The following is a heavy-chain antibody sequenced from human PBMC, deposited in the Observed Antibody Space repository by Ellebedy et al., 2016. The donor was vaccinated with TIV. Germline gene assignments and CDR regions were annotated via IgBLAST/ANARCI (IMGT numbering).Heavy chain of an antibody. CDR1: GFSFSSYW. D-gene: IGHD4-17*01. J-gene: IGHJ3*02. V-gene: IGHV3-7*01. Sequence: GGSLRLSCAASGFSFSSYWMSWVRQAPGKGLEWVANIRVDGNEKYYVDSVKGRFTISRDNAQNSLYLQMNSLRADDTSGYYCTTDGSYGDYRSPAHAFVIWGQGTMVTVSS. CDR2: IRVDGNEK. CDR3: TTDGSYGDYRSPAHAFVI.